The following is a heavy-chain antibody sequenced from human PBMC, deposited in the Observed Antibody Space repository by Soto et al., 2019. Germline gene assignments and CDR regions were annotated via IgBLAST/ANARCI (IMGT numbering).Heavy chain of an antibody. V-gene: IGHV1-2*04. Sequence: ASVKVSCKASGYTFTGYYMHWVRQAPGQGLEWMGWVNPNSGGTNYAQKFQGWVTMTRDTSISTAYMELSRLRSDDTAVYYCAILVGANTKLDYYYGMDVWGQGTTVTVSS. D-gene: IGHD1-26*01. CDR2: VNPNSGGT. J-gene: IGHJ6*02. CDR1: GYTFTGYY. CDR3: AILVGANTKLDYYYGMDV.